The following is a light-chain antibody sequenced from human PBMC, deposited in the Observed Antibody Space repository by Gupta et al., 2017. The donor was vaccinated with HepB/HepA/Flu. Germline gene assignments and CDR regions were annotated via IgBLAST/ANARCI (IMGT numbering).Light chain of an antibody. V-gene: IGKV1-5*03. Sequence: DIQMTQSPSTLSASVGDRIIITCRASQSISNKLAWYQQKPGKAPKLLIYKASTLESGVPSRFSGSGSGTEFTLTISSLQPGDFATYHCQQYNTYSMCSFGQGTKLEI. CDR3: QQYNTYSMCS. CDR1: QSISNK. J-gene: IGKJ2*04. CDR2: KAS.